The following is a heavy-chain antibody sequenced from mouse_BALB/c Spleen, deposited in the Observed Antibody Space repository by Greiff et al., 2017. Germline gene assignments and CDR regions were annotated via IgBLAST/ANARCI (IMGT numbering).Heavy chain of an antibody. CDR1: GYTFTSYW. CDR2: INPSTGYT. Sequence: QVQLQQSGADLAKPGASVKMSCKASGYTFTSYWMHWVKQRPGQGLEWIGYINPSTGYTEYNQKFKDKATLTADKSSSTAYMQLSSLTSEDSAVYYCARSPIYYGSSPYWYFDVWGAGTTVTVSS. V-gene: IGHV1-7*01. J-gene: IGHJ1*01. CDR3: ARSPIYYGSSPYWYFDV. D-gene: IGHD1-1*01.